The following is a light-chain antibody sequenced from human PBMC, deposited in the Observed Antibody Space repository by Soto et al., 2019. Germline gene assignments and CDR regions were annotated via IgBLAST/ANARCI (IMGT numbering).Light chain of an antibody. CDR2: KAS. Sequence: DIQMTQSPSTLSASVGDRVTITCRASQSISSWLAWYQQKPGKAPKLLIYKASSLERVVPSRFSGSGSGTEFTLTISSLQPDDFATYYCQQYNSYSTFGQGTKVEIK. V-gene: IGKV1-5*03. J-gene: IGKJ1*01. CDR3: QQYNSYST. CDR1: QSISSW.